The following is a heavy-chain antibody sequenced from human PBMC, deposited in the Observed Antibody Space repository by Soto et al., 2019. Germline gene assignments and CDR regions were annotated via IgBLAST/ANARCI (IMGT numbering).Heavy chain of an antibody. J-gene: IGHJ3*02. D-gene: IGHD6-19*01. CDR2: ISGSGGTT. CDR3: GKTANGWFSAFDI. V-gene: IGHV3-23*01. CDR1: GFTFSSYA. Sequence: EVQLLESGGGLVQPGGSLRLSCAASGFTFSSYAMSWVRQAPGKGLEWVSAISGSGGTTYYADSVKGWFTFSRDNSKNTLYLQMNSLRAEDTAVYYCGKTANGWFSAFDIWGQGTMVTVSS.